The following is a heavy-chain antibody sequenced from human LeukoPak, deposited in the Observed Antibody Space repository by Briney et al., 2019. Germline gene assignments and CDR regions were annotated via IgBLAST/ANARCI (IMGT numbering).Heavy chain of an antibody. CDR2: IYHSGST. V-gene: IGHV4-38-2*02. D-gene: IGHD2-2*01. CDR1: GYSISSGYN. Sequence: PSETLSLTCTVSGYSISSGYNWYWIRQPPGKGLEWIGSIYHSGSTYYNPSLKSRVTISVDTSKNQFSLKLSSVTAADTAVYYCARGQYLVYWGQGTLVTVSS. J-gene: IGHJ4*02. CDR3: ARGQYLVY.